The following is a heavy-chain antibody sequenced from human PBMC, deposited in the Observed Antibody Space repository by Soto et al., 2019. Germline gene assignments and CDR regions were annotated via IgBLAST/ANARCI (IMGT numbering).Heavy chain of an antibody. J-gene: IGHJ5*02. D-gene: IGHD5-12*01. CDR1: GFTFNTYW. CDR3: ATVATNSYNWLDP. CDR2: INSDGTKT. V-gene: IGHV3-74*01. Sequence: EVQLVESGGTLVQPGGSLRLSCAASGFTFNTYWMHWVRQAPGKGLVWVSRINSDGTKTTYAVSVKGRFTISRDNAKNTVYLQMNSLRAEDTAMYYCATVATNSYNWLDPWGQGTLVTVSS.